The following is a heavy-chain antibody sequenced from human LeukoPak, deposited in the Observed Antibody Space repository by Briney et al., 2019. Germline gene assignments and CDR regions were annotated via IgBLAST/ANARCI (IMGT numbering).Heavy chain of an antibody. CDR2: ISSSSSYI. J-gene: IGHJ4*02. CDR3: ASLGYCSSTSCYPFDY. Sequence: PGGSLRLSCAASGFTFSSYSMNWVRQAPGKGLEWVSSISSSSSYIYYADSVKGRFTISRDNAKNSLYLQMNSLRAEDTAVYYCASLGYCSSTSCYPFDYWGQGTLVTVSS. D-gene: IGHD2-2*01. CDR1: GFTFSSYS. V-gene: IGHV3-21*01.